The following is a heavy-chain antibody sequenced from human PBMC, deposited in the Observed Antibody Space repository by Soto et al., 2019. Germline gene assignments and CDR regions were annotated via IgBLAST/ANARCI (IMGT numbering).Heavy chain of an antibody. Sequence: QLQLQESGSGLVTFSQTLSLTCACSGGSISRGGYSWSWIRQPPGKGLEGYGYIYPSGSTCYNPSLSRRGTISVDRSQNQFSVKLSSVTAADRAVDYGARGGGWYNWEGMYVWGQGTKVTVSS. D-gene: IGHD6-19*01. V-gene: IGHV4-30-2*01. CDR3: ARGGGWYNWEGMYV. J-gene: IGHJ6*02. CDR1: GGSISRGGYS. CDR2: IYPSGST.